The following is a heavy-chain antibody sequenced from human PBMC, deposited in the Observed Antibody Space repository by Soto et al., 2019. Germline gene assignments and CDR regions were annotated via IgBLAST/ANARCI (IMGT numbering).Heavy chain of an antibody. CDR2: INPSGST. CDR3: GREGIDYDSSGLDY. CDR1: GGSFSGYY. D-gene: IGHD3-22*01. V-gene: IGHV4-34*01. J-gene: IGHJ4*02. Sequence: SETLSLPCAVDGGSFSGYYWSWIRQPPGKGLEWIGEINPSGSTNYNPSLKSRVTISVDTSKNQFFLKPSSVTAADTAVYYCGREGIDYDSSGLDYWGQGTLVTV.